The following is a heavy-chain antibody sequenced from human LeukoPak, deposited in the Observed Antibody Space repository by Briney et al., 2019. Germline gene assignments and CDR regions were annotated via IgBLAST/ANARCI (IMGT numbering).Heavy chain of an antibody. CDR2: ISAYNGNT. J-gene: IGHJ6*02. Sequence: ASVKASCKASGYTFTSYGISWVRQAPGQGLEWMGWISAYNGNTNYAQKLQGRVTMTTDTSTSTAYMELRSLRSDDTAVYYCARDRVGSSWYYYYYGMDVWGQGTTVTVSS. CDR3: ARDRVGSSWYYYYYGMDV. D-gene: IGHD6-13*01. CDR1: GYTFTSYG. V-gene: IGHV1-18*01.